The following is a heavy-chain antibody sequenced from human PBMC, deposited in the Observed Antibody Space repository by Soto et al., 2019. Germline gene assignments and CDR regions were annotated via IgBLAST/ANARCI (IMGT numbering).Heavy chain of an antibody. J-gene: IGHJ5*02. D-gene: IGHD2-2*01. Sequence: QVQLVQSGAEVKKPGASVKVSCKASGYTFTSYGISWVRQAPGQGLEWMGWISAYNGDTNYAQKLQGRVTMTTDTSTSKAYMELRSLRFDDTAVYYCARVSVIAPRTMPHENWFDPWGQGTLVTVSS. V-gene: IGHV1-18*01. CDR1: GYTFTSYG. CDR2: ISAYNGDT. CDR3: ARVSVIAPRTMPHENWFDP.